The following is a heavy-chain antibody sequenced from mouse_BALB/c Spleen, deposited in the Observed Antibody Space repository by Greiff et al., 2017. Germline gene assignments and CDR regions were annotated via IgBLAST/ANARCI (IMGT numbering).Heavy chain of an antibody. CDR1: GYTFTDYW. V-gene: IGHV1-69*01. J-gene: IGHJ4*01. Sequence: VQLQQSGAELVMPGASVKMSCKASGYTFTDYWMHWVKQRPGQGLEWIGAIDTSDSYTSYNQKFKGKATLTVDESSSTAYMQLSSLTSEDSAVYYCARGATVVATKAMDYWGQGTSVTVSS. CDR2: IDTSDSYT. CDR3: ARGATVVATKAMDY. D-gene: IGHD1-1*01.